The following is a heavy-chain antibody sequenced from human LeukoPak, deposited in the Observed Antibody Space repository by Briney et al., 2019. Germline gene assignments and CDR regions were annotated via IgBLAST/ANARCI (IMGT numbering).Heavy chain of an antibody. V-gene: IGHV4-39*01. D-gene: IGHD2-15*01. CDR1: AGSVSNGPYY. CDR2: FYYSGST. Sequence: PSETLSLTCTVSAGSVSNGPYYWGWIRQPPGKGLEWIGTFYYSGSTDYNPSLKSRVTISVDTSKNQLSLKLSSVTAADTAVYYCARHTRSPFDYWGQGTLVTVSS. CDR3: ARHTRSPFDY. J-gene: IGHJ4*02.